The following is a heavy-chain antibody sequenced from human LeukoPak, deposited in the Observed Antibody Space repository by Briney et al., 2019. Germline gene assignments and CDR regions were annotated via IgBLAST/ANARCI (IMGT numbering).Heavy chain of an antibody. Sequence: GGSLRLSCAASGFTFSTYTMNWVRQAPGKGLEWVSFISSSSSSIYYADSVKGRFTISRDNAKNSLYLQMNSLRAEDTAVYYCARDLEYYYGSGTIGGRFLDYWGQGTLVTVSS. CDR1: GFTFSTYT. V-gene: IGHV3-21*05. CDR3: ARDLEYYYGSGTIGGRFLDY. D-gene: IGHD3-10*01. CDR2: ISSSSSSI. J-gene: IGHJ4*02.